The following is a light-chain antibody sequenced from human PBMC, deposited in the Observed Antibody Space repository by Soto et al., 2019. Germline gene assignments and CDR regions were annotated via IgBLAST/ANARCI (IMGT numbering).Light chain of an antibody. CDR3: QQRGNWPQT. Sequence: EIVLTQSPATLSMSPGERATLSCRASQSVSNYLAWYQQKPGQAPRLLIYEASNRASGIPARFSGRGSGTAFTLPISSLEPEDFAVYYCQQRGNWPQTFGPGTKVDI. V-gene: IGKV3-11*01. J-gene: IGKJ3*01. CDR1: QSVSNY. CDR2: EAS.